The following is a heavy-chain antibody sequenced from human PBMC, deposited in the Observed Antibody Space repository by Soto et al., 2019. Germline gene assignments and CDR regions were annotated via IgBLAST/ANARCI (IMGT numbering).Heavy chain of an antibody. CDR2: IIPILGIA. CDR3: ASELRSGWSRYYYCYGMDV. D-gene: IGHD6-19*01. J-gene: IGHJ6*02. V-gene: IGHV1-69*02. Sequence: QVQLVQSGAEVKKPGSSVKVSCKASGGTFSSYTISWVRQAPGQGLEWMGRIIPILGIANYAQKFQGRVTITADKXXSXAXXELSSLRSEDTAVYYCASELRSGWSRYYYCYGMDVWGQGTTVTVSS. CDR1: GGTFSSYT.